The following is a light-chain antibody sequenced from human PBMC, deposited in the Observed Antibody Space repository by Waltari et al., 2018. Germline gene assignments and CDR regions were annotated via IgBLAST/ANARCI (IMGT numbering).Light chain of an antibody. CDR1: QSVSSSY. CDR3: QQYGSSPLT. V-gene: IGKV3-20*01. Sequence: EIVLTQSPGTLSLSPGERATLSCRASQSVSSSYLAWYQQKPCQAPRLLIYGASSRATVIPDRFSGSGSGTDFTLTISRLEPEDFAVYYCQQYGSSPLTFGGGTKVEIK. CDR2: GAS. J-gene: IGKJ4*01.